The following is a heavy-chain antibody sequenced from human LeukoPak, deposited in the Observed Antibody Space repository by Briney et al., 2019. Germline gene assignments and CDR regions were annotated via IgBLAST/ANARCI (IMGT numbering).Heavy chain of an antibody. CDR1: GGTFSSYA. D-gene: IGHD4-23*01. CDR3: AREDYGGNSLGY. CDR2: IIPIFGTA. V-gene: IGHV1-69*13. J-gene: IGHJ4*02. Sequence: ASVKVSCKASGGTFSSYAISWVRQAPGQGLEWMGGIIPIFGTANYAQKFQGRVTITADESTSTVYMELSSLRSEDTAVYYCAREDYGGNSLGYWGQGTLVTVSS.